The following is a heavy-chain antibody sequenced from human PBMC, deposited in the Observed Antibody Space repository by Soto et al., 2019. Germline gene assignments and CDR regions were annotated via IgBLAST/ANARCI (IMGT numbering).Heavy chain of an antibody. J-gene: IGHJ3*02. CDR2: ISYDGSNK. Sequence: PGGSLRLSCAASGFTFSSYAMHWVRQAPGKGLEWVAVISYDGSNKYYADSVKGRFTISRDNSKNTLYLQMNSLRAEDTAVYYCASDEAARVPFDAFDIWGQGTMVTVSS. D-gene: IGHD5-18*01. CDR1: GFTFSSYA. V-gene: IGHV3-30-3*01. CDR3: ASDEAARVPFDAFDI.